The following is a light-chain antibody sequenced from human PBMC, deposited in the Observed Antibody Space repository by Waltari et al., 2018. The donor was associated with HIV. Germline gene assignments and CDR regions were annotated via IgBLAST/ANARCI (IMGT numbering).Light chain of an antibody. CDR3: YSTDSSGNHRV. V-gene: IGLV3-10*01. CDR1: ALPNNY. J-gene: IGLJ3*02. CDR2: VDT. Sequence: SYELTQPPSVSVSPGQTARITCSGDALPNNYASWYQQKSGQAPVLVIYVDTKRPSGIPERFSGSSSGTMATLTISGAQVEDEADYYCYSTDSSGNHRVFGGGTKLTVL.